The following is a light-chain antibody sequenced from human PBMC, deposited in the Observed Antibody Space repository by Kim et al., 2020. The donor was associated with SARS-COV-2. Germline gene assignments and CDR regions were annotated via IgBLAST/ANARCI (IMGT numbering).Light chain of an antibody. Sequence: SYELTQPPSVSVSPGQTASITCSGDKLGDKYACWYQQKPGQSPVLVIYQDTKRPSGIPARFSGSNSGNTATLTISGTQTMDEADYYCQAWDRSTVVFGGGTQLTVL. J-gene: IGLJ2*01. CDR1: KLGDKY. V-gene: IGLV3-1*01. CDR3: QAWDRSTVV. CDR2: QDT.